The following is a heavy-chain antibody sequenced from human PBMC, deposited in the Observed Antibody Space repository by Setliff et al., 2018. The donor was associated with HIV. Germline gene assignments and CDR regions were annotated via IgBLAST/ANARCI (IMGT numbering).Heavy chain of an antibody. CDR2: LRTGTGDT. CDR1: GFPFSNYA. CDR3: VRRATAAEVFDY. D-gene: IGHD6-13*01. V-gene: IGHV1-3*04. J-gene: IGHJ4*02. Sequence: GASVKVSCKASGFPFSNYAIHWVRQAPGQRLEWMGWLRTGTGDTSYSVKFQGRLTITRDTSANTAYMELSNLRFADTAVYYCVRRATAAEVFDYWGQGTLVTVSS.